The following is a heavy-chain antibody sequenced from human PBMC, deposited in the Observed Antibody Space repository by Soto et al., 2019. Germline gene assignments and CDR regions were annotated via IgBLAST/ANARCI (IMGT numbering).Heavy chain of an antibody. J-gene: IGHJ6*02. CDR3: ARDLHVVVPSLYYYYGIDV. CDR2: INPSGGST. Sequence: ASVKVSCKASGYTFTSYYMHWVRQAPGQGLEWMGIINPSGGSTSYAQKFQGRVTMTRDTSTSTVYMELSSLRSEDTAVYYCARDLHVVVPSLYYYYGIDVWGQGTTVTVSS. CDR1: GYTFTSYY. V-gene: IGHV1-46*01. D-gene: IGHD2-2*01.